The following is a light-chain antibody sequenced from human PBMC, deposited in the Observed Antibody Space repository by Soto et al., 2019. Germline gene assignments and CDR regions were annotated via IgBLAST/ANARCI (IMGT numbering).Light chain of an antibody. CDR1: GNDY. Sequence: QSAPTQPASVSGSPGQSITISCTGAGNDYVSWYQQHPVKAPKLIIYDVSDRPSGISNRFSGSKSGNTASLTISGLQPEVEADYYCCSYTAGNVLFGGGTKLTVL. CDR3: CSYTAGNVL. J-gene: IGLJ3*02. V-gene: IGLV2-14*03. CDR2: DVS.